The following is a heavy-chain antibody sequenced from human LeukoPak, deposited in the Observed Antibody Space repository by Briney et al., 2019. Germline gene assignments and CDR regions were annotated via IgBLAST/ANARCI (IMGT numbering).Heavy chain of an antibody. CDR1: GESIRSYH. CDR3: ATYTRHCSGGTCYSIDY. J-gene: IGHJ4*02. D-gene: IGHD2-15*01. V-gene: IGHV4-59*08. Sequence: SETLSLTCTVSGESIRSYHWTWIRQPPGGGLEWIGYVYYSGSTNYNPSLKSRVSISLDTSNNQYSLRLSSLTAADTDIYYCATYTRHCSGGTCYSIDYWGQGTLVTVSS. CDR2: VYYSGST.